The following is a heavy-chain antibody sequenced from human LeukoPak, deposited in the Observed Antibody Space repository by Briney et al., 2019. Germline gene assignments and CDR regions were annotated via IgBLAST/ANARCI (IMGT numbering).Heavy chain of an antibody. V-gene: IGHV1-69*01. Sequence: SVKVSCKASGGTFSSYAISWVRQAPGQGLEWMGGIIPIFGTANYAQKFQGRVTITADGSTTTAYMELTGLRSEDTAVYYCAKDEGVANRWFDPWGQGTLVTVSS. J-gene: IGHJ5*02. CDR2: IIPIFGTA. D-gene: IGHD5-12*01. CDR3: AKDEGVANRWFDP. CDR1: GGTFSSYA.